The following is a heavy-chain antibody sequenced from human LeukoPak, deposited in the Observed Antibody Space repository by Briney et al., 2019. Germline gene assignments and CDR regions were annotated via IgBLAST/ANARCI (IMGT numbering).Heavy chain of an antibody. CDR1: GFTFGSFG. D-gene: IGHD6-19*01. CDR3: AKEGGGRSPGPGAFDI. CDR2: IWYDGANK. J-gene: IGHJ3*02. Sequence: GRSLRLSCAASGFTFGSFGMHWVRQAPGKGLEWVAVIWYDGANKYYADFVKGRFTISNDNSKNTLYLQMNSLRVDDTAVYYCAKEGGGRSPGPGAFDIWGQGTAVTVSS. V-gene: IGHV3-33*06.